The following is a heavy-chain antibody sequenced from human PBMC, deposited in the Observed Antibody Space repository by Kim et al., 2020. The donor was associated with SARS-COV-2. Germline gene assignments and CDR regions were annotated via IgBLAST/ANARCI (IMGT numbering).Heavy chain of an antibody. D-gene: IGHD3-10*01. CDR3: ARGNLWFGELYYFDY. CDR1: GGSISSSNW. Sequence: SETLSLTCAVSGGSISSSNWWSWVRQPPGKGLEWIGEIYHSGSTNYNPSLKSRVTISVDKSKNQFSLKLSSVTAADTAVYYCARGNLWFGELYYFDYWGQGTLVTVSS. CDR2: IYHSGST. J-gene: IGHJ4*02. V-gene: IGHV4-4*02.